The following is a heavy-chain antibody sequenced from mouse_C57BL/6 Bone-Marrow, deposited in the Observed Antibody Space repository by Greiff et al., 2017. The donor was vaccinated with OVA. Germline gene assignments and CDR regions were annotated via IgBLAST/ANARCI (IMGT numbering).Heavy chain of an antibody. V-gene: IGHV14-4*01. CDR2: IYPENGDT. CDR3: TTPLYEDYLDY. Sequence: VQLQQSGAELVRPGASVKLSCTASGFNIKDDYMHWVKQRPEQGLEWIGWIYPENGDTEYASKFQGKATLTAVTSSNTAYLQLSSLTSQDTAVYYCTTPLYEDYLDYWGQGTTLTVSS. D-gene: IGHD2-3*01. CDR1: GFNIKDDY. J-gene: IGHJ2*01.